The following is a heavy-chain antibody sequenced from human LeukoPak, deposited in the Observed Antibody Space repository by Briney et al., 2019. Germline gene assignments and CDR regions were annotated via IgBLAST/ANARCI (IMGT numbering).Heavy chain of an antibody. CDR3: ARTVAVAASLYYYYMDI. D-gene: IGHD2-15*01. V-gene: IGHV3-48*01. CDR1: GFTFSSYS. J-gene: IGHJ6*03. Sequence: GGSLRLSCAASGFTFSSYSMNWVRQAPGKGLEWVSYISSSSSTIYYADSVKGRFTISRDNAKNSLYLQMNSLRAEDTAVYYCARTVAVAASLYYYYMDIWGKGTTVTVSS. CDR2: ISSSSSTI.